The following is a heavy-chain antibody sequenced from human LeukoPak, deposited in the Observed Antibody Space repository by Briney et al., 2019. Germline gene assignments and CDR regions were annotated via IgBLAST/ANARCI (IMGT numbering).Heavy chain of an antibody. J-gene: IGHJ4*02. CDR1: GFIFSTSG. CDR2: IDYSGLTT. V-gene: IGHV3-30*02. D-gene: IGHD6-13*01. CDR3: ARGDTGYSSSWYLVDY. Sequence: PGGSLRLSCAASGFIFSTSGMHWVRQAPGKGLEWVAFIDYSGLTTFYADSVKGRFTISRDNSKNTLYLQMNSLRAEDTAVYYCARGDTGYSSSWYLVDYWGQGTLVTVSS.